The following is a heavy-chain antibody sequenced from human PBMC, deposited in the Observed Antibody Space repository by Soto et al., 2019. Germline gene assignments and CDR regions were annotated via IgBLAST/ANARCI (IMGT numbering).Heavy chain of an antibody. CDR1: GFTFSSYW. D-gene: IGHD6-19*01. V-gene: IGHV3-7*01. J-gene: IGHJ4*02. CDR2: IKQDGSEK. Sequence: SGGSLRLSCAASGFTFSSYWMSWVRQAPGKGLEWVANIKQDGSEKYYVDSVKGRFTISRDNAKNSLYLQMNSLRAEDTAVYYCARAGGSSGWYYLDYWGQGTLVTVSS. CDR3: ARAGGSSGWYYLDY.